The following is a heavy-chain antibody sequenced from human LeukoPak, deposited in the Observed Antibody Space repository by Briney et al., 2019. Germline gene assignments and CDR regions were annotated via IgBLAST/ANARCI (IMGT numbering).Heavy chain of an antibody. D-gene: IGHD7-27*01. J-gene: IGHJ4*02. V-gene: IGHV3-53*01. CDR2: IYSRGGT. Sequence: GGSLRLSCAASGFTVSSNYMNWVSQAPGKGLEWVSLIYSRGGTSYADSVKGRFTISRDSSKNTLFLQMNSLRVEDTAVYYCARLTGDNTFFDYWGQGTLVTVSS. CDR1: GFTVSSNY. CDR3: ARLTGDNTFFDY.